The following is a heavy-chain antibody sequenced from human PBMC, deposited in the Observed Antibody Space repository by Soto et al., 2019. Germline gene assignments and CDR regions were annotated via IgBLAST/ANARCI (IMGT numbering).Heavy chain of an antibody. V-gene: IGHV1-46*01. CDR3: ARDSASIAARPVAQYFQY. D-gene: IGHD6-6*01. CDR2: INPSGGTT. Sequence: ASVKVSCKASGYTFTSYYMHWVRQAPGQGLEWVGIINPSGGTTTYAQRFQGRVTMTRDTSTSTVYMELSSLTSEDTAVYYCARDSASIAARPVAQYFQYWGQGTLVTVSS. CDR1: GYTFTSYY. J-gene: IGHJ1*01.